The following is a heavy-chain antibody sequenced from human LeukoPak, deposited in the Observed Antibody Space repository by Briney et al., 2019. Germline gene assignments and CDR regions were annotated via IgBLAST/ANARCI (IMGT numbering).Heavy chain of an antibody. CDR2: MNPNSGNT. V-gene: IGHV1-8*01. CDR1: GYTFTSYD. J-gene: IGHJ6*03. D-gene: IGHD3-9*01. Sequence: GASVKVSCKASGYTFTSYDINWVRQATGQGLEWMGWMNPNSGNTGYAQKFQGRVTITRDTSISTAYMELSRLRSDDTAVYYCARGAAGYDHFYHMDVWGKGTTVTISS. CDR3: ARGAAGYDHFYHMDV.